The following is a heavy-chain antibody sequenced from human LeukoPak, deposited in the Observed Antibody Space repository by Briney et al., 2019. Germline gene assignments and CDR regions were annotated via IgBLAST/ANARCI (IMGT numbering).Heavy chain of an antibody. J-gene: IGHJ4*02. CDR2: ISSSGSTI. CDR1: GFTFSSYE. D-gene: IGHD1-14*01. V-gene: IGHV3-48*03. Sequence: GGSLRLSCAASGFTFSSYEMNWVRQAPGKGLEWVSYISSSGSTIYYADSVKGRFTISRDNAKNSLYLQMNSLRAEDTAVYYCARVRIAGDYFDYWGQGTLVTVSS. CDR3: ARVRIAGDYFDY.